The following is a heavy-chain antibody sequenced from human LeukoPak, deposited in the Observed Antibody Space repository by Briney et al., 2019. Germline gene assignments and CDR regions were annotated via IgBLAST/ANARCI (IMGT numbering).Heavy chain of an antibody. J-gene: IGHJ4*02. Sequence: SETLSLTCTVSGGSISSGGYYWSWIRQHPGKGLEWIGYIYYSGNTYYNPSLKSRVTISVDTSKNQFSLKLSSVTAADTAVYYCARSRIIVGAFFDYWGQGTLVTVSS. CDR1: GGSISSGGYY. CDR2: IYYSGNT. V-gene: IGHV4-31*03. D-gene: IGHD1-26*01. CDR3: ARSRIIVGAFFDY.